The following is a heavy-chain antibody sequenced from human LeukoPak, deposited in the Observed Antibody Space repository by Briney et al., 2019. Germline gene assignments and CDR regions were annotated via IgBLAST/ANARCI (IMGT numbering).Heavy chain of an antibody. CDR1: GYTFTSYA. V-gene: IGHV1-8*02. D-gene: IGHD2-15*01. J-gene: IGHJ4*02. CDR3: ASGPYCSGGSCYGRDFDY. CDR2: MNPNSGNI. Sequence: ASVKLSCKASGYTFTSYAINWVRQAPGQGLDWIAWMNPNSGNIGYAQTFQGRVTMTRNNSISTAYMELSSLRSEDTAVYYCASGPYCSGGSCYGRDFDYWGQGTLVTVSS.